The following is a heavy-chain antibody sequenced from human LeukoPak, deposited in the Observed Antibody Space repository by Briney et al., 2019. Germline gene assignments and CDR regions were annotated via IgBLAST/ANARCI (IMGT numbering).Heavy chain of an antibody. J-gene: IGHJ5*02. CDR3: AREVRGGFDP. V-gene: IGHV3-30-3*01. D-gene: IGHD3-10*01. CDR1: GFTFSSCA. CDR2: ISYDGSNK. Sequence: GGSLRLSCAASGFTFSSCAMHWVRQAPGKGLEWVAVISYDGSNKYYADSVKGRFTISRDNSKNTLYLQMNSLRAEDTAVYYCAREVRGGFDPWGQGTLVTVSS.